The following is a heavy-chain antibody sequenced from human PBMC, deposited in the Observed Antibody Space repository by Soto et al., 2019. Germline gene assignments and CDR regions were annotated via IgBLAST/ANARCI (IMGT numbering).Heavy chain of an antibody. V-gene: IGHV2-70*04. D-gene: IGHD3-22*01. CDR3: ARMAYYYGSSGYSHDAFHI. CDR1: GFSLSTSGMR. CDR2: MDWDGDK. Sequence: SGPTLVNPTHTLTLTCTFSGFSLSTSGMRVSWIRQPPGKALEWLARMDWDGDKSYSTSLKTRLAISKMTTKNQVGPTKTNMDPVDTATYYRARMAYYYGSSGYSHDAFHIWGQGTLVTVSS. J-gene: IGHJ3*02.